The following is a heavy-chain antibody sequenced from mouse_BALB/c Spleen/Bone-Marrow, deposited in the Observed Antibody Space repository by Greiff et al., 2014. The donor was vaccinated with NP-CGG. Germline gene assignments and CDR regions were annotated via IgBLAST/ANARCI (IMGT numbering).Heavy chain of an antibody. Sequence: VQLQQSGPELVKPGASMKISCKASGYSFTGYTLTWVKQSHGKNLDWIGLINPYNGVTSYNQKFKGKATLTVDKSSSTAYMELLSLTSEDSAVYYCARVYYDSSSYYFDYWGQGTTLTVSS. V-gene: IGHV1-31*01. CDR2: INPYNGVT. CDR1: GYSFTGYT. CDR3: ARVYYDSSSYYFDY. J-gene: IGHJ2*01. D-gene: IGHD1-1*01.